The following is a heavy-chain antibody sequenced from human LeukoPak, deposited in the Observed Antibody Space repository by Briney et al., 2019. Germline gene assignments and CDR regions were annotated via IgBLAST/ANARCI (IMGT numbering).Heavy chain of an antibody. Sequence: GGTLRLSCAASGFTFRSYAISWVRRAPGPRRKGVTGISGSGGRTYSAASVKGRFTISSAHSKNTLYLHMNSPHAEATAVYYCAKGPRGYSYGPYYYYGIDVWGQGTTVTVSS. D-gene: IGHD5-18*01. J-gene: IGHJ6*02. CDR3: AKGPRGYSYGPYYYYGIDV. CDR2: ISGSGGRT. V-gene: IGHV3-23*01. CDR1: GFTFRSYA.